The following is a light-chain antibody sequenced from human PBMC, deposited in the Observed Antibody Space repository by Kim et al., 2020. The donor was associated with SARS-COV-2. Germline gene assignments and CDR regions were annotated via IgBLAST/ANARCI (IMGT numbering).Light chain of an antibody. V-gene: IGLV3-1*01. J-gene: IGLJ2*01. Sequence: SASPGQTATISCSGEKLGDKTACWYQQKPGQSPVVVIYQDTKRSSGIPERFSGSNSGNTATLTIRGTQALDEADYYCQAWDSSTVVFGGGTQLTVL. CDR1: KLGDKT. CDR2: QDT. CDR3: QAWDSSTVV.